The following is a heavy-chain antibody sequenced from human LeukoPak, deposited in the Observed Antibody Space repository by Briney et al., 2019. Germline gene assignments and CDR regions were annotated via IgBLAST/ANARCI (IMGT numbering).Heavy chain of an antibody. CDR3: ARGDIPGQQLVMGEVNFDY. Sequence: ASVKVSCKASGYTFTSYDINWVRQATGQGLEWMGWMNPNSGNTGYAQKFQGRVTMTRNTSISTAYMELSSLRSEDTAVYYCARGDIPGQQLVMGEVNFDYWGQGTLVTVSS. CDR2: MNPNSGNT. V-gene: IGHV1-8*01. J-gene: IGHJ4*02. D-gene: IGHD6-13*01. CDR1: GYTFTSYD.